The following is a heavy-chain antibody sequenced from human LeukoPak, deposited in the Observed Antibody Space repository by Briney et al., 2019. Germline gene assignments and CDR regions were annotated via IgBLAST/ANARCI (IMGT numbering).Heavy chain of an antibody. CDR2: IWYDGSNK. CDR3: ASIGVSHYYDSSGYMARAFDI. CDR1: GFTFSSYG. D-gene: IGHD3-22*01. V-gene: IGHV3-33*01. Sequence: GGSLRLSCAASGFTFSSYGMHWVRQAPGKGLEGVAVIWYDGSNKYYADSVKGRFTISRDNSKNTLYLQMNSLRAEDTAVYYCASIGVSHYYDSSGYMARAFDIWGQGTMVTVSS. J-gene: IGHJ3*02.